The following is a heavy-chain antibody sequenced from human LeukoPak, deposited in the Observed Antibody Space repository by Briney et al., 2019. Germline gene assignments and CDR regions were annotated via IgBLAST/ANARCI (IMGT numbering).Heavy chain of an antibody. CDR2: IIPILGIA. Sequence: AASVKVSCKASGGTFSSYAISWVRQAPGQGLEWMGRIIPILGIANYAQKFQGRVTITADKSTSTAYMELSSLRSEDTAVYYCARDDDVSKYYDSSGYYYFDYWGQGTLVTVSS. V-gene: IGHV1-69*04. CDR3: ARDDDVSKYYDSSGYYYFDY. CDR1: GGTFSSYA. D-gene: IGHD3-22*01. J-gene: IGHJ4*02.